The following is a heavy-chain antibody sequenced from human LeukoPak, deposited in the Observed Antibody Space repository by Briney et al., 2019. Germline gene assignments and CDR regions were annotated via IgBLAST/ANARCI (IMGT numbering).Heavy chain of an antibody. J-gene: IGHJ4*02. CDR3: ASARLYGSGNYPFDY. V-gene: IGHV4-59*07. Sequence: PSDTLPLTCSVSGGPFSTYYWSWIRQPPAQGLESIGYIHYRGSTNYNPSLKNRVTISIDTSKNQFSLKLRSVTAADTAVYYCASARLYGSGNYPFDYWGQGTLVTVLS. CDR2: IHYRGST. CDR1: GGPFSTYY. D-gene: IGHD3-10*01.